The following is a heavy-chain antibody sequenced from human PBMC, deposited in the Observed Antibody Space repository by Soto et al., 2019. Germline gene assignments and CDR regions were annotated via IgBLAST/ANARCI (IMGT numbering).Heavy chain of an antibody. Sequence: QLQLQESGPGLVKPSETLSLTCTVSGGSISSSSYYWGWIRQPPGKGLEWIGSLFYTGSTYYNPSLKSRISISVDTSKNQYSLKLSSVTAPDTAVYYCARLFCSSTSCLPWDAFDVWGQGTMVTVSS. CDR3: ARLFCSSTSCLPWDAFDV. D-gene: IGHD2-2*01. CDR2: LFYTGST. CDR1: GGSISSSSYY. V-gene: IGHV4-39*01. J-gene: IGHJ3*01.